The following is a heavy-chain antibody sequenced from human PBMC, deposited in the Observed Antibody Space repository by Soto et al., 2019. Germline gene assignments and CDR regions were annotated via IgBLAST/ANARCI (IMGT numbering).Heavy chain of an antibody. CDR1: GFTFSNYG. CDR2: VSANNGHT. J-gene: IGHJ6*02. CDR3: ARDIESVTAKHFFYYYAMDV. Sequence: QGQLVQSGAEVKKPGASVKLSCKASGFTFSNYGLNWVRQAPGQGLEWMGWVSANNGHTNYAQNLQGRVSMTTDTSTSTAYMERRCLTFDDTAVYYCARDIESVTAKHFFYYYAMDVWGQGTTVTVSS. V-gene: IGHV1-18*01. D-gene: IGHD2-8*01.